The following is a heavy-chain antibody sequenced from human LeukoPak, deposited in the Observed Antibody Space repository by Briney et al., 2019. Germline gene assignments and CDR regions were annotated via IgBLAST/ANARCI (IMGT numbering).Heavy chain of an antibody. CDR3: AREPRVTIEPQNDAFDI. J-gene: IGHJ3*02. CDR1: GYTFTGYY. V-gene: IGHV1-2*02. Sequence: ASVKVSCKASGYTFTGYYMHWVRQAPGQGLEWMGWINPNSGGTNYAQKFQGRVTMTRDMSTSTVYMELSSLRSEDTAVYYCAREPRVTIEPQNDAFDIWGQGTMVTVSS. CDR2: INPNSGGT. D-gene: IGHD3-9*01.